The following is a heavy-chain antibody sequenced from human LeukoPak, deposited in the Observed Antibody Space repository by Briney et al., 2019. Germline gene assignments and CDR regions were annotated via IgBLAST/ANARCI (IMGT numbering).Heavy chain of an antibody. CDR2: IYPGDSDT. CDR1: GYSFTSYW. D-gene: IGHD6-19*01. Sequence: GESLKISCKGSGYSFTSYWISWVRQMPGKGLEWMGIIYPGDSDTRYSPSFQGQVTISADKSISTAYLQWSSLKASDTAMYYCARLGEGESVAGTLVYYYGMDVWGQGTTVTVSS. CDR3: ARLGEGESVAGTLVYYYGMDV. J-gene: IGHJ6*02. V-gene: IGHV5-51*01.